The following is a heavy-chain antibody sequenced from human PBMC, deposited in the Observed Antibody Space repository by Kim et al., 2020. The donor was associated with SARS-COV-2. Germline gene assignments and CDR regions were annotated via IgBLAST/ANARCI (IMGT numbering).Heavy chain of an antibody. V-gene: IGHV3-15*01. CDR2: IKSKTDGGTT. D-gene: IGHD3-3*01. CDR1: GFTFNNAY. CDR3: CTDGGSY. J-gene: IGHJ4*02. Sequence: GGSLRLSCAASGFTFNNAYMSWVRQAPGKGLEWVGRIKSKTDGGTTDYAAPVKGRFIISRDDSKNTQYLQMNSLKTEDTALYYCCTDGGSYWGEGTLVTVSS.